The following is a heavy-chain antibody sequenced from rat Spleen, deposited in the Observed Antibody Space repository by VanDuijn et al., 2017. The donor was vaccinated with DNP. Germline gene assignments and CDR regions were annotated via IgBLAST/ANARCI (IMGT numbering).Heavy chain of an antibody. CDR3: TRDGSPYYSSYLDVLDA. Sequence: EVQLVESGGGLVQPGRSLKLSCVASGFIFSDYNMAWVRQAPKTGLEWMGVMWSGGTTAYNSTLKSRLSISRDTSKSQLFLKMNSLQTEDTAIYYCTRDGSPYYSSYLDVLDAWGQGASVTVSS. CDR2: MWSGGTT. CDR1: GFIFSDYN. V-gene: IGHV2S63*01. J-gene: IGHJ4*01. D-gene: IGHD1-2*01.